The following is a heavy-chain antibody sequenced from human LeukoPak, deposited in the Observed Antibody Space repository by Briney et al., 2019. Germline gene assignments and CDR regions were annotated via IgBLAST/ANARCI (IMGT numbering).Heavy chain of an antibody. CDR2: INHGGST. Sequence: PSETLSLTCAVYGGSFSGYYWSWIRQPPGKGLEWIGEINHGGSTNYNPSLKSRVTISVDTSKNQFSLKLSSVTAADTAVYYCARVDDYRGQGTLVTVSS. J-gene: IGHJ4*02. CDR1: GGSFSGYY. V-gene: IGHV4-34*01. CDR3: ARVDDY.